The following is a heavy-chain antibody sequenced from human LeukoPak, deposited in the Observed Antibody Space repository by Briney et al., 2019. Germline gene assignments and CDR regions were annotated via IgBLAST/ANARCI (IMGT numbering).Heavy chain of an antibody. CDR3: ARRPITIFGVAAAG. CDR1: GFTFSSYS. J-gene: IGHJ4*02. Sequence: GGSLRLSCAASGFTFSSYSMNWVRQAPGKGLEWVSSISSSSSYIYYADSVKGRFTISRDNAKNSLYLQMNSLRAEDTAVYYCARRPITIFGVAAAGWGQGTLVTVSS. D-gene: IGHD3-3*01. V-gene: IGHV3-21*01. CDR2: ISSSSSYI.